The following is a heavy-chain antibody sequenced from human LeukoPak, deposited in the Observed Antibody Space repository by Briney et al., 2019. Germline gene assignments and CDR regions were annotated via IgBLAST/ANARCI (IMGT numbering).Heavy chain of an antibody. CDR3: ARVEALYGDYVTAFDI. CDR2: IIPIFGTA. D-gene: IGHD4-17*01. V-gene: IGHV1-69*13. Sequence: SVKVSCKASGGTFSSYAISWVRQAPGQGLEWMGGIIPIFGTANYAQKFQGRVTITADESTSTAYMELSSLRSEDTAVYYCARVEALYGDYVTAFDIWGQGTMVTASS. CDR1: GGTFSSYA. J-gene: IGHJ3*02.